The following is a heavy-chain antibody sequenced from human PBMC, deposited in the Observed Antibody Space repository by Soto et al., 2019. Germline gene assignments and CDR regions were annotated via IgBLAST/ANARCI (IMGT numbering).Heavy chain of an antibody. D-gene: IGHD3-10*01. J-gene: IGHJ5*01. V-gene: IGHV4-61*01. Sequence: QVRLQESGPGLAKPSETLSLTCTVSGGSVRSPTHYWSWIRQSPGKGLEWIGNIYYIGTTGYNPSLASRVTILVDRSRYQFSLILTSLPVADTAVYYWATNNSGWGGFESWGRGTLVVVSS. CDR2: IYYIGTT. CDR3: ATNNSGWGGFES. CDR1: GGSVRSPTHY.